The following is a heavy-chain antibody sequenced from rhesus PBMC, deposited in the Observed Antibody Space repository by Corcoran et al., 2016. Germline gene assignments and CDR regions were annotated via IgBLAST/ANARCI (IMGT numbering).Heavy chain of an antibody. CDR1: GYRFTDYY. Sequence: EVRLVQSGAEVKKPGASVKISCKASGYRFTDYYLHWGGQTPGKGLEWKGRIESESREAAYAQKCQDRVTLTRDTSTDTAYMELSSLRSEDTAVYYCATGQYISGYMYDYWGQGVLVTVSS. V-gene: IGHV1-111*01. CDR2: IESESREA. CDR3: ATGQYISGYMYDY. J-gene: IGHJ4*01. D-gene: IGHD6-31*01.